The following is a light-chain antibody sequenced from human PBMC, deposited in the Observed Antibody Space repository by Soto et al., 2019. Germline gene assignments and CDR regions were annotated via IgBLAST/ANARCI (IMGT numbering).Light chain of an antibody. V-gene: IGKV3-20*01. CDR2: GAS. Sequence: EIVLTQSPGTLSLSPGERATLSCRTSQSVGSTYLAWYQQKPGQAPRLLIYGASSRATGIPDRFSGSGSGTEFTLTISSLQSEDFAVYYCQQYNNWPPVTFGPGTKVDIK. J-gene: IGKJ3*01. CDR1: QSVGSTY. CDR3: QQYNNWPPVT.